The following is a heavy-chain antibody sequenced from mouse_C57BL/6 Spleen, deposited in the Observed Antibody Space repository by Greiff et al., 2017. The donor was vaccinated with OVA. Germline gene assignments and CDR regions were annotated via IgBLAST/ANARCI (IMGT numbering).Heavy chain of an antibody. CDR2: IDPETGGT. CDR1: GYTFTDYE. CDR3: TRVPLTGYCDY. J-gene: IGHJ2*01. Sequence: VQLQQSGAELVRPGASVTLSCKASGYTFTDYEMHWVKQTPVHGLEWIGAIDPETGGTAYNQKFKGKAILTADKSSSTAYMELRSLTSEDSAVYYCTRVPLTGYCDYWGQGTTLTVSS. D-gene: IGHD4-1*01. V-gene: IGHV1-15*01.